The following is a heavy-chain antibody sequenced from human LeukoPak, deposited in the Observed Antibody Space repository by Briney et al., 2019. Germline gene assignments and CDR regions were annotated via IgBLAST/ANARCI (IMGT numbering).Heavy chain of an antibody. D-gene: IGHD6-19*01. CDR3: AKCSTSAYTSGWCNWIDP. CDR1: GFTFSSYS. J-gene: IGHJ5*02. CDR2: ISSSSSTI. V-gene: IGHV3-48*01. Sequence: GGSLRLSCAASGFTFSSYSMNWVRQAPGKGLEWVSYISSSSSTIYYADSVKGRFTISRDNAKNSLYLQMNSLRADDTAVYYCAKCSTSAYTSGWCNWIDPWGQGTLVTVSS.